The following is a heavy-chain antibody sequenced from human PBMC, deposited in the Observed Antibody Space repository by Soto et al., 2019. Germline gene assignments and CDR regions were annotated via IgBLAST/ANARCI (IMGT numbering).Heavy chain of an antibody. CDR3: ARLMWVAATEGISYYFDY. J-gene: IGHJ4*02. D-gene: IGHD2-15*01. CDR1: GYSFTSYW. V-gene: IGHV5-51*01. CDR2: IYPGDSDT. Sequence: GESLKISCKGSGYSFTSYWIGWVRQMPGKGLEWMGIIYPGDSDTRYSPSFQGQVTISADKSISTAYLQWSSLKASDTAMYYCARLMWVAATEGISYYFDYWGQGTLVTVSS.